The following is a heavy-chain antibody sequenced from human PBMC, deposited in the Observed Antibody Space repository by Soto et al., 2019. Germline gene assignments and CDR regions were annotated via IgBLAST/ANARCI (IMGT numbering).Heavy chain of an antibody. D-gene: IGHD6-19*01. CDR2: ISSSSSYI. V-gene: IGHV3-21*01. Sequence: GGSLRLSCAASGFTFSSYSMNWVRQAPGKGLEWVSSISSSSSYIYYADSVKGRFTISRGNAKNSLYLQMNSLRAEDTAVYYCARDRAVAGPFDYWGQGTLVTVSS. CDR3: ARDRAVAGPFDY. CDR1: GFTFSSYS. J-gene: IGHJ4*02.